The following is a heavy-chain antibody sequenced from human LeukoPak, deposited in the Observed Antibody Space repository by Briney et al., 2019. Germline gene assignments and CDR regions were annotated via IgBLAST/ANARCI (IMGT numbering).Heavy chain of an antibody. CDR3: AKFGWFGELFDY. V-gene: IGHV3-23*01. CDR2: ISGSGGST. CDR1: GFTFSSYA. Sequence: GGSLRLSCAASGFTFSSYAMSWVRQAPGKGLEWVSAISGSGGSTYYADSVKGRFTIYRDNSKNTLYLQMTSLRAEDTAVYYCAKFGWFGELFDYWGQGTLVTVSS. J-gene: IGHJ4*02. D-gene: IGHD3-10*01.